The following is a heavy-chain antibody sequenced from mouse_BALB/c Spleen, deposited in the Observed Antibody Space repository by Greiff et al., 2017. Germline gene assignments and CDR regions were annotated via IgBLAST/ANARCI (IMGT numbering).Heavy chain of an antibody. V-gene: IGHV1-4*02. Sequence: QVQLKESAAELARPGASVKMSCKASGYTFTSYTMHWVKQRPGQGLEWIGYINPSSGYTEYNQKFKDKTTLTADKSSSTAYMQLSSLTSEDSAVYYCARWLLPSMDYWGQGTSGTVSS. D-gene: IGHD2-3*01. CDR2: INPSSGYT. CDR1: GYTFTSYT. J-gene: IGHJ4*01. CDR3: ARWLLPSMDY.